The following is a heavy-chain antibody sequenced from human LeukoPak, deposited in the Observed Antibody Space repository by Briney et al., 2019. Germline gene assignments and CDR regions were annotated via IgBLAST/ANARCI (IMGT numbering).Heavy chain of an antibody. CDR1: GFTFSSYG. CDR3: AKGYDFWSGLSFN. CDR2: ISYDGSNK. V-gene: IGHV3-30*18. Sequence: GRSLRLSCAASGFTFSSYGMHWVRQAPDKGLEWVAVISYDGSNKYYADSVKGRFTISRDNSKNTLYLQMNSLRAEDTAVYYCAKGYDFWSGLSFNWGQGTLVTVSS. J-gene: IGHJ4*02. D-gene: IGHD3-3*01.